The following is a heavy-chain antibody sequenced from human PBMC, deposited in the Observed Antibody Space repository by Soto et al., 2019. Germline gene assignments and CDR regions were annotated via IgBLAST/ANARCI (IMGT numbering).Heavy chain of an antibody. D-gene: IGHD6-19*01. CDR2: ISSTGSNI. J-gene: IGHJ4*02. CDR3: ATDQVIAVTG. Sequence: GGSLRLSCAASGITFSTYSMGWVRQAPGKGLEWVSSISSTGSNIYYADSVKGRFTISRDTSKNTLYLQMNSLRAEDTAIYYWATDQVIAVTGWGQRTLVTVSS. CDR1: GITFSTYS. V-gene: IGHV3-21*01.